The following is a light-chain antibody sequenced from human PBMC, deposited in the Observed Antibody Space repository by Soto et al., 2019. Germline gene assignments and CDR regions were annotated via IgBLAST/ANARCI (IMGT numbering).Light chain of an antibody. J-gene: IGKJ2*01. Sequence: DIQMTQSPSTLSASVGDRVTMTCRASQSISSWLAWHQQKAGKAPKLLIYKASSLESGVPSRFSGSGSGTEFTLTISSLQPDDFATYYCQQYSSYSAYTFGQGTKLAIK. CDR1: QSISSW. CDR2: KAS. V-gene: IGKV1-5*03. CDR3: QQYSSYSAYT.